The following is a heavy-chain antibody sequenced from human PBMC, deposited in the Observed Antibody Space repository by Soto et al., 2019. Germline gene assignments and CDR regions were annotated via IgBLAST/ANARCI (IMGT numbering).Heavy chain of an antibody. Sequence: PSETQSHTSTVSGGSIRSISYYWVWLLQPPGKWLELIGSIYYSGSTYYNPSLKSRVTISVDTSKNQFSLKLSSVTAADTAVYYCARHVHTPGIAVAGAGVNWFDPWGQGTLVTVSS. V-gene: IGHV4-39*01. CDR1: GGSIRSISYY. J-gene: IGHJ5*02. D-gene: IGHD6-19*01. CDR2: IYYSGST. CDR3: ARHVHTPGIAVAGAGVNWFDP.